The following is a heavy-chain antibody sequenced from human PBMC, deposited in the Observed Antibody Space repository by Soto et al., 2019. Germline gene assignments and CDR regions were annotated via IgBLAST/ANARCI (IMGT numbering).Heavy chain of an antibody. CDR3: ARGPGYYYDSSGYHRAFDY. CDR1: GGSISSGDYY. D-gene: IGHD3-22*01. CDR2: IYYSGST. J-gene: IGHJ4*02. Sequence: LCGGSISSGDYYWSWIRQPPGKGLEWIGYIYYSGSTYYNPSLKSRVTISVDTSKNQFSLKLSSVTAADTAVYYCARGPGYYYDSSGYHRAFDYWGQGTLVTVSS. V-gene: IGHV4-30-4*01.